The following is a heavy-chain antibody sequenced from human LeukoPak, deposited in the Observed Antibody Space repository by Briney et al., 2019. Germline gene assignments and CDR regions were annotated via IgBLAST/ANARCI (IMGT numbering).Heavy chain of an antibody. CDR3: ARGVDFWSGYPERWFDP. Sequence: GGSLRLSCAASGFTFSSYSMNWVRQAPGKGLEWVSSISSSSSYIYYADSVKGRFTISGDNAKNSLYLQMNSLRAEDTAVYYCARGVDFWSGYPERWFDPWGQGTLVTVSS. J-gene: IGHJ5*02. CDR2: ISSSSSYI. CDR1: GFTFSSYS. V-gene: IGHV3-21*01. D-gene: IGHD3-3*01.